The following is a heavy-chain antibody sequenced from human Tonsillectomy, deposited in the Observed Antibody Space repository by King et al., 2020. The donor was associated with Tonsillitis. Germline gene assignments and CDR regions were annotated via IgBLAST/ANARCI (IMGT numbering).Heavy chain of an antibody. D-gene: IGHD2/OR15-2a*01. CDR2: ISTYDGKA. CDR1: GYTFTNYG. CDR3: ARAGPEGGSMHFDY. J-gene: IGHJ4*02. Sequence: VQLVESGAEVKKPGASVKVSCKASGYTFTNYGISWVRQAPGQGLEWMGWISTYDGKANFPQKLQGRVTMTTDTSTSTAYMELRSLRSDDTAVYYCARAGPEGGSMHFDYWGQGTLVTVSS. V-gene: IGHV1-18*04.